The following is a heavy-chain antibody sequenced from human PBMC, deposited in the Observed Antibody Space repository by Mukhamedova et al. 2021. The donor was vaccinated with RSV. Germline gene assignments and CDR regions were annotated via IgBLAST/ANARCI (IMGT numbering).Heavy chain of an antibody. J-gene: IGHJ4*02. Sequence: GKGLEWVSAISGSGGSTYYADSVKGRFTISRDNSKNTLYLQMNSPRAEDTAVYYCAKGINYYDSSGSDYWGQGTLVTVSS. V-gene: IGHV3-23*01. CDR2: ISGSGGST. CDR3: AKGINYYDSSGSDY. D-gene: IGHD3-22*01.